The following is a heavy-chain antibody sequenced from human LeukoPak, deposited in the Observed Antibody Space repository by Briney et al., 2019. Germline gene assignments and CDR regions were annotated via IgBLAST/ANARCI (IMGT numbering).Heavy chain of an antibody. Sequence: SETLSLTCTVSDDSISSYYWSWIRQPPGKGLEWIGYIYYSGSTNYNPSLKSRVTISVDTSKNQFSLKLSSVTAADTAVYYCARVLYGSGTVNWFDPWGQGTLVTVSS. CDR3: ARVLYGSGTVNWFDP. V-gene: IGHV4-59*01. D-gene: IGHD3-10*01. CDR2: IYYSGST. CDR1: DDSISSYY. J-gene: IGHJ5*02.